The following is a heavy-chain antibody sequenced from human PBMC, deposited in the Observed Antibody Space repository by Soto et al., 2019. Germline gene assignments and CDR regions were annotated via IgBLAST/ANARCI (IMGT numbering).Heavy chain of an antibody. CDR1: VDSMRTYY. CDR2: IYYSGST. J-gene: IGHJ2*01. D-gene: IGHD1-1*01. CDR3: ARAGTSTWYFDL. Sequence: QVQLQESGPGLVKPSETLSLTCSVSVDSMRTYYWNWIRQPPGGGLEWIGHIYYSGSTNYNPSLQSRVTMSVDTSNNHFSLKLSSVTAADTAVYYCARAGTSTWYFDLWGRGTLVIVSS. V-gene: IGHV4-59*01.